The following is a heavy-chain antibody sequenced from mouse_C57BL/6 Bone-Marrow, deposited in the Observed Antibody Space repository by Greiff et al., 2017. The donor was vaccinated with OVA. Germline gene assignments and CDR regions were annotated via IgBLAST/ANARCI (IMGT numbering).Heavy chain of an antibody. CDR2: IRNKATGYTT. V-gene: IGHV7-4*01. CDR3: VKALDSSGPWFAY. D-gene: IGHD3-2*02. J-gene: IGHJ3*01. CDR1: GFTFTDYY. Sequence: EVQLVESGGGLVQPGASLRLSCAASGFTFTDYYMSWVRQPPGQAPEWLALIRNKATGYTTAYTASVKGRFNISRDNSQNILYLQMNTLRAEDSATYYCVKALDSSGPWFAYWGQGTLVTVSA.